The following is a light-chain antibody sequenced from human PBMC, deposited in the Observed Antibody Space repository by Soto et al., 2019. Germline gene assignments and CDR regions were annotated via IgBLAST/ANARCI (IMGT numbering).Light chain of an antibody. J-gene: IGLJ2*01. CDR2: SNN. CDR1: SSNIGSNT. CDR3: VAWDDSLNGYVV. V-gene: IGLV1-44*01. Sequence: QSVLTQPPSASGTPGQRVTISCSGSSSNIGSNTVNWYQQLPGTAPKLVIYSNNQRPSGVPDRFSGSKSGTSASLAFSGLQSEDEADYYCVAWDDSLNGYVVFGGGTKLTVL.